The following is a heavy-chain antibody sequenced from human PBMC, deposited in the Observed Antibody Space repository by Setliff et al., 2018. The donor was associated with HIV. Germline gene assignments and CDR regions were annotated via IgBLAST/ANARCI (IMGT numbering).Heavy chain of an antibody. CDR3: ARLGEYSSSTVPYFDY. J-gene: IGHJ4*02. Sequence: PSETLSLTCTVSGGSISSSSYYWGWIRQPPVKGLEWIGSIYYSGSTYYNPSLKSRVTISVDTSKNQFSLKLSSVTAADTAVYYCARLGEYSSSTVPYFDYWGPGILVTVSS. CDR2: IYYSGST. D-gene: IGHD6-6*01. V-gene: IGHV4-39*01. CDR1: GGSISSSSYY.